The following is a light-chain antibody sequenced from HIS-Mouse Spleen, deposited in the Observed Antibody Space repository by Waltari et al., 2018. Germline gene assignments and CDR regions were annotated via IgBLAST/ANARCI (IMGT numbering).Light chain of an antibody. Sequence: QSALTQPASVSGSPGQSITISCTGTSSYVGSYNLVSWYQQHPGKAPKLMIYEGSKRPSGVSNRFSGSKSGNTASLTISGLQAEDEADYYCSSYTSSSTPVVFGGGTKLTVL. CDR2: EGS. CDR3: SSYTSSSTPVV. CDR1: SSYVGSYNL. V-gene: IGLV2-14*02. J-gene: IGLJ2*01.